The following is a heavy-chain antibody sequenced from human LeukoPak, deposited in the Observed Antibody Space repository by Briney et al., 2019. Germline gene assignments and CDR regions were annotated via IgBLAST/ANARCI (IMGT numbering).Heavy chain of an antibody. CDR1: GGSFSGYY. CDR3: ARHPTYCYDSSGYY. V-gene: IGHV4-34*01. Sequence: TSETLSLTCAVYGGSFSGYYWSWIRQPPGKGLEWIGEINHSGSTNYNPSLKSRVTISVDTSKNQFSLKLSSVTAADTAVYYCARHPTYCYDSSGYYWGQGTLVTVSS. D-gene: IGHD3-22*01. J-gene: IGHJ4*02. CDR2: INHSGST.